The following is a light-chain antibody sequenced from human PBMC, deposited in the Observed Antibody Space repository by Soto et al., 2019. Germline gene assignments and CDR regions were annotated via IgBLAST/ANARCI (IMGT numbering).Light chain of an antibody. V-gene: IGKV1-5*03. CDR2: KAS. CDR1: QSISSW. CDR3: HQYSTYSRT. Sequence: DIPMTQFPSTLSASVGDRVTITCRASQSISSWLAWYQQKPGKAPKLLIYKASSLESGVPSRFSGSGSGTEFNLTISSLQPDDFATYYCHQYSTYSRTFGQGTKVEI. J-gene: IGKJ1*01.